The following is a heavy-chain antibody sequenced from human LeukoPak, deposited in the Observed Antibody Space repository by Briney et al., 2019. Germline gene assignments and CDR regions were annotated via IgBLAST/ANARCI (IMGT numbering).Heavy chain of an antibody. CDR1: GFTFSSFA. CDR3: AKTGYNWKSADYPDS. V-gene: IGHV3-23*01. J-gene: IGHJ4*02. Sequence: GGSLRLSCAASGFTFSSFALNWVRLAPGKGLEWVSAISGSGVNTYYADSVKGRFTISRDKSNTTMFLQMNNLRAEDTAVYYCAKTGYNWKSADYPDSWGQGTLVTVSS. D-gene: IGHD1-20*01. CDR2: ISGSGVNT.